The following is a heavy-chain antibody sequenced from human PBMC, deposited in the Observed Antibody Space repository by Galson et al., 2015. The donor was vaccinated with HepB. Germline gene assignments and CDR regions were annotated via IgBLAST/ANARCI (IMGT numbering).Heavy chain of an antibody. D-gene: IGHD3-16*02. CDR1: GYTFTSYA. CDR3: ARGANYDYVWGSDRPEYNGFDP. Sequence: SVKVSCKASGYTFTSYAMHWVRQAPGQGLEWMGWINAGNGNTKYSQKFQGRVTITRDTSASTAYMELSSLRSEDTAVYYCARGANYDYVWGSDRPEYNGFDPWGQGTLVAVSS. CDR2: INAGNGNT. J-gene: IGHJ5*02. V-gene: IGHV1-3*01.